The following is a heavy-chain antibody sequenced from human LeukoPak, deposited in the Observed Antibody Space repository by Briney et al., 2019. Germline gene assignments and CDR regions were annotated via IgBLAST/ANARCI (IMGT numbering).Heavy chain of an antibody. V-gene: IGHV4-59*12. J-gene: IGHJ4*02. D-gene: IGHD3-22*01. CDR3: ARDASGYKFDY. CDR1: GGSISSYY. CDR2: IYYSGST. Sequence: PETLSLTCTVSGGSISSYYWSWIRQPPGKGLEWIGYIYYSGSTNYNPSLKSRVTISVDTSKNQFSLELSSVRAADTAVYYCARDASGYKFDYWGQGTLVTVSS.